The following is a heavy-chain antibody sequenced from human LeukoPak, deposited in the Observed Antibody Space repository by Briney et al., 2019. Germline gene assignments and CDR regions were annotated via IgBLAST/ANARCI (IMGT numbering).Heavy chain of an antibody. CDR3: ARQISPGLLEWSDAFDI. CDR1: GYSFTSYW. J-gene: IGHJ3*02. D-gene: IGHD3-3*01. Sequence: GESLKISCKGSGYSFTSYWIAWVRQMPGKGLEWMGIIYPGDSDTRYSPSFQGQVTISADKSISTAYLQWSSLKASDTAMYYCARQISPGLLEWSDAFDIWGQGTMVTVSS. V-gene: IGHV5-51*01. CDR2: IYPGDSDT.